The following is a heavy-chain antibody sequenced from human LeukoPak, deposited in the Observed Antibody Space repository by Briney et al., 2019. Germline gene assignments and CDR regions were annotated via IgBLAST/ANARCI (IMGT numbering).Heavy chain of an antibody. CDR2: IYHSGRT. D-gene: IGHD6-19*01. CDR1: GGSISSYY. J-gene: IGHJ4*02. Sequence: SETLSLTCTVSGGSISSYYWSWIRQPPGKGLEWIGEIYHSGRTNYNPSLKSRVTISVDKSKNQFSLKLSSVTAADTAVYYCARVAIAVAGTLDYWGQGTLVTVSS. V-gene: IGHV4-59*12. CDR3: ARVAIAVAGTLDY.